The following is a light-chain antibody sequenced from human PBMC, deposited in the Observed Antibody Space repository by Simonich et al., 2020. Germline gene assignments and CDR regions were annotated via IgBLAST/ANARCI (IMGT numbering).Light chain of an antibody. J-gene: IGLJ3*02. V-gene: IGLV5-45*01. CDR2: YKSDSDK. CDR1: SGINVGTYR. Sequence: QAVLTQPASLSASPGASASLTCTLRSGINVGTYRIYWYQQKPGSPPQYLLRYKSDSDKQQGSGGPSRFSVSKDASANAGILLSSGLQSEDEADYYCMIWHSSAWVFGGGAKLTVL. CDR3: MIWHSSAWV.